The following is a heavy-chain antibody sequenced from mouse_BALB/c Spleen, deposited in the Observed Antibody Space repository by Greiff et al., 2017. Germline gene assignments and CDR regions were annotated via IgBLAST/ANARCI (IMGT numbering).Heavy chain of an antibody. Sequence: QVQLQQPGAELVKPGASVKLSCKASGYTFTSYYMYWVKQRPGQGLEWIGGINPSNGGTNFNEKFKSKATLTVDKSSSTAYMQLSSLTSEDSAVYYCARDGGLRYYFDYWGQGTTLTVSS. CDR2: INPSNGGT. CDR3: ARDGGLRYYFDY. CDR1: GYTFTSYY. J-gene: IGHJ2*01. V-gene: IGHV1S81*02. D-gene: IGHD2-4*01.